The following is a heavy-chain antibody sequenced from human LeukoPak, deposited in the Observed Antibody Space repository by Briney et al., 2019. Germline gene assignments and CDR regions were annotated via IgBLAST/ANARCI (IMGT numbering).Heavy chain of an antibody. CDR2: IIPMSTTA. CDR1: GGIYRITA. CDR3: ATYGGNTAEYFQH. V-gene: IGHV1-69*05. D-gene: IGHD4-23*01. J-gene: IGHJ1*01. Sequence: SVKVSCKVSGGIYRITAITWVRQAPGQGLEWMGGIIPMSTTANYAQKFQGRVTITRDDSTSTAYMEVSSLRSEDTALYYCATYGGNTAEYFQHWGQGTLVTVSS.